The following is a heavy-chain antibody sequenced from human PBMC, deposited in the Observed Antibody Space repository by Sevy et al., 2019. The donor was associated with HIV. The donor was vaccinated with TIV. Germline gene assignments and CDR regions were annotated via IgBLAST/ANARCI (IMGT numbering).Heavy chain of an antibody. CDR1: GYTFAAYY. CDR3: ARGKREEWLLYLDN. CDR2: IYPNGGDT. Sequence: ASVKVSCKTSGYTFAAYYIHWVRQAPGQGPEWLGWIYPNGGDTTFAQKFQGRVTVTMSTSINTVIMELNRRRSDDTAVYYCARGKREEWLLYLDNWGQGTLVTVSS. J-gene: IGHJ4*02. V-gene: IGHV1-2*02. D-gene: IGHD3-3*01.